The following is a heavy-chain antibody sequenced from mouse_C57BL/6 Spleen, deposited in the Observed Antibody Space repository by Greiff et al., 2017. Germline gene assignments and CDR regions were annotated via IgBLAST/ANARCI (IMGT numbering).Heavy chain of an antibody. J-gene: IGHJ4*01. D-gene: IGHD4-1*01. Sequence: QVQLQQSGAELVKPGASVKISCKASGYTFTDYYINWVKQRPGQGLEWIGKIGPGSGSTYYNEQFKGKATLTADKSSSTAYMQLSSLTSEDSAVYFCASELTGTFYYAMDYWGQGTSVTVSS. V-gene: IGHV1-77*01. CDR1: GYTFTDYY. CDR2: IGPGSGST. CDR3: ASELTGTFYYAMDY.